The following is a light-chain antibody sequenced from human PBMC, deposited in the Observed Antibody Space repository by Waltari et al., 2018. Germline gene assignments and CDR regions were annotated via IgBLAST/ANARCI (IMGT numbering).Light chain of an antibody. Sequence: EIVLTQSPGTLSLSPGERATLSCRTSQSVASYYIAWYQQKPGQAPRLLIYGASSRTTGIPDRFSGGGSGTDFTLTITRLEPEDFAVYYCQQYGTSPPWTFGQGTKVEV. J-gene: IGKJ1*01. CDR1: QSVASYY. CDR3: QQYGTSPPWT. CDR2: GAS. V-gene: IGKV3-20*01.